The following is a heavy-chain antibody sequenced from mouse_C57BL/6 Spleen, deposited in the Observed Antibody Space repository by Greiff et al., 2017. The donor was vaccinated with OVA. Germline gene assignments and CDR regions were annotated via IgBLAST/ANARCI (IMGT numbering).Heavy chain of an antibody. Sequence: DVKLQESGPGLVKPSQSLSLTCSVTGYSITSGYYWNWIRQFPGNKLEWMGYISYDGSNNYNPSLKNRISITRDTSKNQFFLKLNSVTTEDTATYYCARYGNPYAMDYWGQGTSVTGSS. J-gene: IGHJ4*01. CDR2: ISYDGSN. D-gene: IGHD2-1*01. V-gene: IGHV3-6*01. CDR3: ARYGNPYAMDY. CDR1: GYSITSGYY.